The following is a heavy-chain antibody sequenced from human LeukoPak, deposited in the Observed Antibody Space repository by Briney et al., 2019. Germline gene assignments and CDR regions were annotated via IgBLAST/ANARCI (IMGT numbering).Heavy chain of an antibody. D-gene: IGHD3-10*01. V-gene: IGHV3-64D*06. Sequence: PGGSLRLSCSASGFTFNNYAMHWVRQAPGKGLEYVSAITSDGGTTYYGDSVRGRFTISRDNSKNTVYLQMSSLRPEDTAVYYCAKDLTGSGDYWGQGTLVTVSS. CDR2: ITSDGGTT. CDR1: GFTFNNYA. J-gene: IGHJ4*02. CDR3: AKDLTGSGDY.